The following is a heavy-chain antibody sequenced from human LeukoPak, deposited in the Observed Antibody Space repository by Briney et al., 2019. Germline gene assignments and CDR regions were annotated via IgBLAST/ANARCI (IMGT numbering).Heavy chain of an antibody. D-gene: IGHD4-17*01. J-gene: IGHJ4*02. CDR2: ISGSGGST. Sequence: SGGSLRLSCAASGFTFSSYAMSWVRQAPGKGLEWVSPISGSGGSTYYADSVKGRFTISRDNSKNTLYLQMNSLRAEDTAVYYCARDLGMTDGDYVSYFDYWGQGTLVTVSS. V-gene: IGHV3-23*01. CDR1: GFTFSSYA. CDR3: ARDLGMTDGDYVSYFDY.